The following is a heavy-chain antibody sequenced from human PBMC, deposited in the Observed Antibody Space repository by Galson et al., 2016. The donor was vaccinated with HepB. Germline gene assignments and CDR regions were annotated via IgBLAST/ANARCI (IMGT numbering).Heavy chain of an antibody. CDR1: GFNFTIYA. J-gene: IGHJ4*02. CDR3: AKDRRQWLDSDIDY. Sequence: SLRLSCAASGFNFTIYAMTWVRQAPGTGLEWVSALSGGGSHTDYADSVKGRFTISRDNSKNTLYLQMNSLRAEDTAIYYCAKDRRQWLDSDIDYWGQGTLVTVSS. D-gene: IGHD6-19*01. V-gene: IGHV3-23*01. CDR2: LSGGGSHT.